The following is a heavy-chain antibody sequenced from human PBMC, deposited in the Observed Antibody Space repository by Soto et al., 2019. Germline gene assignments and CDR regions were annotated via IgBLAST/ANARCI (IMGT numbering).Heavy chain of an antibody. V-gene: IGHV1-8*01. J-gene: IGHJ6*02. CDR2: MKPNSGNT. Sequence: ASVKGSCTSSGYTFTSYYINWVRQSSSQWLEWMGLMKPNSGNTGYARKLKGRVTMTTDTSTSTAYMEVRSLRSDDTAMYYCARDGVGGAAAGISYYHHGLDVWGQGTTVTVSS. CDR3: ARDGVGGAAAGISYYHHGLDV. CDR1: GYTFTSYY. D-gene: IGHD6-13*01.